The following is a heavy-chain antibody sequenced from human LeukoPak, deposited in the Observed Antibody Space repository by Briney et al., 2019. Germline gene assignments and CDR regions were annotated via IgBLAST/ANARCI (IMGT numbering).Heavy chain of an antibody. CDR1: GFTFSSYT. D-gene: IGHD4-23*01. V-gene: IGHV3-23*01. J-gene: IGHJ5*01. Sequence: RGSLRLSCAAPGFTFSSYTISWVRPAPRKRLEWVSAISGSGGNTYYEDSVKGRFTISRDNSKNTLYMNMNSLRAEDTAVYYCAKAESTVVTYNWFDSWGQGTLVTVSS. CDR3: AKAESTVVTYNWFDS. CDR2: ISGSGGNT.